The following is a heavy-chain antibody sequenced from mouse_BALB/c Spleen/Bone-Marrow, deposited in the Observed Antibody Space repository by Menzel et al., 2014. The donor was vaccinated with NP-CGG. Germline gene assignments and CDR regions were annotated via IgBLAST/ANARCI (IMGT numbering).Heavy chain of an antibody. CDR1: GFTFSSYY. V-gene: IGHV5-6-2*01. CDR2: INSNGGST. J-gene: IGHJ2*01. Sequence: EVKVEESGGGLVKLGGSLKLSCAASGFTFSSYYMSWVRQTPEKRLELVAAINSNGGSTYYPDTVKGRFTIFRDNAKNTLYLQMSSLKSEDTALYYCARQGYPYFDYWGQGTTLTVSS. CDR3: ARQGYPYFDY. D-gene: IGHD2-14*01.